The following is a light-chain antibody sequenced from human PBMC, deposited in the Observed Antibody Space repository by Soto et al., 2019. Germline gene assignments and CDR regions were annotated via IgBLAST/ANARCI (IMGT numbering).Light chain of an antibody. Sequence: EIVMTQSPDTLSVSPGEGATLSCRVSQSIRSNLAWYQQRPGQAPRLLMYGASSRATGIPDRFSGSGSGTDFTLTIRRLEPEDFAVYYCQQYGSSYPWTFGQGTKVDIK. V-gene: IGKV3-20*01. J-gene: IGKJ1*01. CDR3: QQYGSSYPWT. CDR2: GAS. CDR1: QSIRSN.